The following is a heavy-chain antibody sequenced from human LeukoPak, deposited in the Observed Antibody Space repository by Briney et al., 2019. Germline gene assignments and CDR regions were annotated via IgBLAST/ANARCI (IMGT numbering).Heavy chain of an antibody. V-gene: IGHV3-23*01. J-gene: IGHJ4*02. CDR1: GFTFSNYW. CDR3: AKGSGYDTDFDY. D-gene: IGHD3-9*01. CDR2: ISGSGDNT. Sequence: GGSLRLSCAASGFTFSNYWMYWVRQAPGKGLEWVSGISGSGDNTYYADSVKGRFTISRDNSKNTLYLQMNSLRAEDTAVYYCAKGSGYDTDFDYWGQGTLVSVSS.